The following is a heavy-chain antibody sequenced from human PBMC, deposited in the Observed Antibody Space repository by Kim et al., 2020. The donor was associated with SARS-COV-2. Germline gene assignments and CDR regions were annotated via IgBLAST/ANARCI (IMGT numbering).Heavy chain of an antibody. J-gene: IGHJ5*02. V-gene: IGHV1-18*01. D-gene: IGHD4-17*01. Sequence: YAQNFQGRVTMTADTSKSTAYMELRSLKSDDTAVYYCARDGDAYGDFVSWGQGTLVTVSS. CDR3: ARDGDAYGDFVS.